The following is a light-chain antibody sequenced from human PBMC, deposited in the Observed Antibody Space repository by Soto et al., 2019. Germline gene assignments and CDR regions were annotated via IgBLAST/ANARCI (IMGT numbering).Light chain of an antibody. CDR2: DAS. V-gene: IGKV3-20*01. CDR3: QQYDSSPRT. Sequence: ETVLTQSPATLSLSPGERATLSCRASQSINNYLSWYQQKPGQATRLIIYDASNRATGITDRFSGSGSGTDFTLTISRLEPEDFAVYWCQQYDSSPRTFGQGTKVDIK. J-gene: IGKJ1*01. CDR1: QSINNY.